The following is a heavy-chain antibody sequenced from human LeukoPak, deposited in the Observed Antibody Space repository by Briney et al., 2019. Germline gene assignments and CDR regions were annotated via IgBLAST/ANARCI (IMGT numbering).Heavy chain of an antibody. Sequence: GGSLRLSRAASGFTFSDYYMSWIRQAPGKGLKWVSYISSSSTYTNYADSVKGRFTISRDNANNSLYLQMNSLRAEDTAVYHCARGSGDFDYWGQGTLVTVSS. D-gene: IGHD2-15*01. CDR2: ISSSSTYT. CDR3: ARGSGDFDY. V-gene: IGHV3-11*06. CDR1: GFTFSDYY. J-gene: IGHJ4*02.